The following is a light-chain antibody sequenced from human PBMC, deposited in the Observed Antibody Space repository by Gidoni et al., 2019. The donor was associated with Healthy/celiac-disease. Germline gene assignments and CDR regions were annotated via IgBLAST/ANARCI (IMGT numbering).Light chain of an antibody. Sequence: DIQMTQSPSTLSAYVGDRVTITCRASQSISSWLAWYQQKPGKAPKLLIYKASSLESGVPSRFSGSGSGTEFTLTISSLQPDDFATYYCQQYNSYSRTFGGGTKVEIK. CDR1: QSISSW. J-gene: IGKJ4*01. CDR2: KAS. CDR3: QQYNSYSRT. V-gene: IGKV1-5*03.